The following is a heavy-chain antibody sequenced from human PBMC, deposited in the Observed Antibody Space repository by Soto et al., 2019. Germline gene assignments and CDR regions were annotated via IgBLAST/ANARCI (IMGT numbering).Heavy chain of an antibody. V-gene: IGHV3-13*01. CDR3: ARGTVRFSEWLLSYGMDV. CDR2: IGTAGDT. Sequence: GGSLRLSCAASGFTFSSYDMHWVRQATGKGLEWESAIGTAGDTYYPGSVKGRFTISRENAKNSLYLQMNSLRAEDTAVYYCARGTVRFSEWLLSYGMDVWGQGTTVTVSS. J-gene: IGHJ6*02. D-gene: IGHD3-3*01. CDR1: GFTFSSYD.